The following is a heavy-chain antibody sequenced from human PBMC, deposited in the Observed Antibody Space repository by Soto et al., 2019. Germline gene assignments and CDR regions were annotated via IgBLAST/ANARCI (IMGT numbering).Heavy chain of an antibody. J-gene: IGHJ4*02. Sequence: ASVKVSCKASGYTFTNHGISWVRQAPGQGLEWLGWISGHNGNTKYAQRLKGRVTMTADTSTSTAYMELRSLRSDDTAVYYCARDLYPLAYYFDFWGQGSRVTASS. CDR1: GYTFTNHG. V-gene: IGHV1-18*04. CDR2: ISGHNGNT. CDR3: ARDLYPLAYYFDF. D-gene: IGHD2-8*01.